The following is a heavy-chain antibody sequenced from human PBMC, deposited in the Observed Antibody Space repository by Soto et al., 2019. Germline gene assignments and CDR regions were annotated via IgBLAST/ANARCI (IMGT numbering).Heavy chain of an antibody. Sequence: QITLKESGPTLVKPTQTLTLTCTFSGFSLSTSGVGVGWIRQPPGKALEWLALIYWDDDKRYSPSLKSRLTITKDTSKNQVVLTMTNMDPVDTXXXXXXXXXXXXXXXXXFDPWGQGTLVTVSS. CDR3: XXXXXXXXXXXXFDP. CDR1: GFSLSTSGVG. J-gene: IGHJ5*02. CDR2: IYWDDDK. V-gene: IGHV2-5*02.